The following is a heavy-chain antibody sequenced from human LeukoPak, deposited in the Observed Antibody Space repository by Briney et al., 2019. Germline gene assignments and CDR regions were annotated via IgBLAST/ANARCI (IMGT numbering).Heavy chain of an antibody. D-gene: IGHD5-18*01. CDR3: ARVPSGNTAGVPC. CDR1: GGTFSSYA. J-gene: IGHJ4*02. CDR2: IIPIFGTA. V-gene: IGHV1-69*06. Sequence: SVKVACKASGGTFSSYAISWVRQAPGQGLEWMGRIIPIFGTANYAQKFQGRVTITADKSTSTAYMELSSLRSEDTAVYYCARVPSGNTAGVPCWGQGPPVPVSS.